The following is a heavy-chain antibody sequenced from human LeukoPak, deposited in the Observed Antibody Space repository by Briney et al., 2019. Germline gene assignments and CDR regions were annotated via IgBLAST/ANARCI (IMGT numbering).Heavy chain of an antibody. CDR3: AKDRCSNLFDWFDP. D-gene: IGHD4-11*01. CDR2: ISGSGGST. CDR1: GFTFSSYA. J-gene: IGHJ5*02. Sequence: GGSLRRSCAASGFTFSSYAMSWVRQAPGKGLEWVSAISGSGGSTYYADSVKGRFTISRDNSKNTLYLQMNSLRAEDTAVYFCAKDRCSNLFDWFDPWGQGTLVTVSS. V-gene: IGHV3-23*01.